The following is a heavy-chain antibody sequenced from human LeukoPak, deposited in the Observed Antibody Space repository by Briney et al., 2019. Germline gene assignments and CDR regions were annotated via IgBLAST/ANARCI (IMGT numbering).Heavy chain of an antibody. Sequence: ASVKVSCKASGGIFSSYAISWVRQAPGQGLEWMGRSIPILGIANYAQKFQGRVTITADKSTSTAYMELSSLRSEDTAVYHCARDCSGGSCYVDYWGQGTLVTVSS. J-gene: IGHJ4*02. V-gene: IGHV1-69*04. CDR3: ARDCSGGSCYVDY. CDR2: SIPILGIA. D-gene: IGHD2-15*01. CDR1: GGIFSSYA.